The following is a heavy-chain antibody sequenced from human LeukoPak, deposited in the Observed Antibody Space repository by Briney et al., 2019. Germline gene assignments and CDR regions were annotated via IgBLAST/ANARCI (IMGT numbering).Heavy chain of an antibody. CDR2: ISSSTSYI. CDR3: ARAGGSTVSHSDY. CDR1: GFTFSTYW. V-gene: IGHV3-21*01. J-gene: IGHJ4*02. D-gene: IGHD4-17*01. Sequence: GGSLRLSCAASGFTFSTYWMSWVRQAPGKGLEWVSSISSSTSYIYYADSVKGRFTISKDNAKNSLYLQMNSLRAEDTAVYYCARAGGSTVSHSDYWGQGTLVTVSS.